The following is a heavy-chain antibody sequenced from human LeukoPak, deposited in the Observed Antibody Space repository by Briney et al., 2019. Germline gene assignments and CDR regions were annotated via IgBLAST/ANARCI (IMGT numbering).Heavy chain of an antibody. CDR1: GFTFSSYA. CDR2: ISGSGGST. CDR3: AKFKRGSSWYAPFDY. V-gene: IGHV3-23*01. Sequence: GGSLTLSCAASGFTFSSYAMSWVRQAPGKGLEWVSAISGSGGSTYYADSVKGRFTISRDNSKNTLYLQMNSLRAEDTAVYYCAKFKRGSSWYAPFDYWGQGTLVTVSS. J-gene: IGHJ4*02. D-gene: IGHD6-13*01.